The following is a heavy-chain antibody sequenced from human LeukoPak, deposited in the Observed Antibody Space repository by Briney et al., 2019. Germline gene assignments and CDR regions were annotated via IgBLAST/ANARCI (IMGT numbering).Heavy chain of an antibody. CDR3: VGAHYYYYYMDV. J-gene: IGHJ6*03. D-gene: IGHD1-26*01. V-gene: IGHV3-73*01. CDR1: GFTFSGSA. Sequence: PGGSLRLSCAASGFTFSGSAMHWVRQASGKGLEWVGRIRSKANSYATAYAASVKGRFTISRDDSKNTAYLQMNSLKTEDTAVYYCVGAHYYYYYMDVWGKGTTVTISS. CDR2: IRSKANSYAT.